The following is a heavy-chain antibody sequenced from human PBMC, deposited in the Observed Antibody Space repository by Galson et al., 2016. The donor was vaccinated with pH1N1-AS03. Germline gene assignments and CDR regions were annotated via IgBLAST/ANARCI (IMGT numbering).Heavy chain of an antibody. Sequence: SLRLSCAASGFTFSDYYMSWIRQAPGKGLEWISCITSSGGSGPTIYYADSVKGRFTISRDNAKNSLYLQMNSLRADDTAVYYCARGWYDIWTGYLVDPFDYWGQGILVTVSS. CDR2: ITSSGGSGPTI. V-gene: IGHV3-11*01. D-gene: IGHD3-9*01. CDR3: ARGWYDIWTGYLVDPFDY. CDR1: GFTFSDYY. J-gene: IGHJ4*02.